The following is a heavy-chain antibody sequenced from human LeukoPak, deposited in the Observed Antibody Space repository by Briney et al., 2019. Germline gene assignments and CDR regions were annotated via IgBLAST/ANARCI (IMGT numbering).Heavy chain of an antibody. J-gene: IGHJ4*02. CDR1: GFTFSSFS. V-gene: IGHV3-48*04. Sequence: PGGSLRLSCAASGFTFSSFSTNWVRQAPGKGLEWVSYIRTSGTNTDYTGSVKGRFTISRDNAKNSLYLQMNSLRAEDTAVYYCARMNYVSSGWGAPFDYWGQGTLVTVSS. CDR3: ARMNYVSSGWGAPFDY. CDR2: IRTSGTNT. D-gene: IGHD1-7*01.